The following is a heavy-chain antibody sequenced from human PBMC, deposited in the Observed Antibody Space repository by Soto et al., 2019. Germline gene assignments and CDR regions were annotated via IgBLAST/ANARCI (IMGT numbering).Heavy chain of an antibody. Sequence: RFTISRDNSKNTLYLQMGNLRAEDMAVYYCARSGDSYYFDYWGQGTLVTVSS. J-gene: IGHJ4*02. V-gene: IGHV3-64*01. D-gene: IGHD3-10*01. CDR3: ARSGDSYYFDY.